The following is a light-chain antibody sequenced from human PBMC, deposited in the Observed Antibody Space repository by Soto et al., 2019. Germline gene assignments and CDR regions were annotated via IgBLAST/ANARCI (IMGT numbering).Light chain of an antibody. CDR2: DVS. V-gene: IGLV2-14*01. J-gene: IGLJ2*01. CDR1: SSDVGGYNY. CDR3: SSYTSSSTLAVV. Sequence: QSALTQSASVSGSPGQSITISCTGTSSDVGGYNYVSWYQQHPGKAPKLMIYDVSHRPSGVSNRFSGSKSGNTASLTISGLQAEDEADYYCSSYTSSSTLAVVFGGGTKLTVL.